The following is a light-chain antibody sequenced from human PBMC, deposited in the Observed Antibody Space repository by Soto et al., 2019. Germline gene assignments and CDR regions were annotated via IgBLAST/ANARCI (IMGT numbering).Light chain of an antibody. CDR3: QQSFTTPIT. V-gene: IGKV1-39*01. CDR1: QSISSY. CDR2: VAS. Sequence: DIQMTQSPSSLSASVGDRVTITCRASQSISSYLTWSQHKPGKAPKLLIYVASTLQSGVPSRFSRGGSGTDFTLTISSLQPEDFATYYSQQSFTTPITFGQRTRLEIK. J-gene: IGKJ5*01.